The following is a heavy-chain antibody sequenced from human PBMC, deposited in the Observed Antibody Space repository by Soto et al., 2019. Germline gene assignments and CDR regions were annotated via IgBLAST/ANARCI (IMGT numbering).Heavy chain of an antibody. D-gene: IGHD6-13*01. V-gene: IGHV3-30*18. CDR1: GFTFSTYG. CDR2: MSYDGTKE. J-gene: IGHJ4*02. CDR3: AKEYGSTWIDH. Sequence: GGSLRLSCAASGFTFSTYGTHWVRQAPGKGLEWVAAMSYDGTKEYYVDSVKGRFTISRDNSRNTLFLQLNSLRDEDTAVYYCAKEYGSTWIDHWGQGTLVTVSS.